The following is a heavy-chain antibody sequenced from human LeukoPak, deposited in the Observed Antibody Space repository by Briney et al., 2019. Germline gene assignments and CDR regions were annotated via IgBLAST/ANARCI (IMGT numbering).Heavy chain of an antibody. V-gene: IGHV4-39*01. CDR2: IYYSGST. Sequence: PSETLSLTCTVSGGSISSNSHYWGWIRQPPGKGLEWIGSIYYSGSTYYNPSLKSRVTISVDTSKNQCSLKLSSVTAADTVLYYCAGRDVYYMDVWGKGTTVTVSS. CDR3: AGRDVYYMDV. J-gene: IGHJ6*03. CDR1: GGSISSNSHY.